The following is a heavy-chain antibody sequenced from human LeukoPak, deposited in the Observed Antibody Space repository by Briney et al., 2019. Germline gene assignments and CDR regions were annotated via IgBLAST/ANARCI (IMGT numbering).Heavy chain of an antibody. D-gene: IGHD6-19*01. CDR2: ISSSSSYI. Sequence: GGSLRLSCAASGFTFSSYEMNWVRQAPGKGLEWVSSISSSSSYIYYADSVKGRFTISRDNAKNSLYLQMNSLRAEDTAVYYCAREAVAAYYFDYWGQGTLVTVSS. CDR3: AREAVAAYYFDY. V-gene: IGHV3-21*01. CDR1: GFTFSSYE. J-gene: IGHJ4*02.